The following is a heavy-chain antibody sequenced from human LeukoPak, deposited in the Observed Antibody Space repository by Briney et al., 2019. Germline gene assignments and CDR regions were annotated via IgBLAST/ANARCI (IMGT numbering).Heavy chain of an antibody. V-gene: IGHV3-49*03. CDR3: TRGFGGSPYFDY. J-gene: IGHJ4*02. CDR2: IRSKDYGGTI. D-gene: IGHD2-15*01. Sequence: GGSLRLSCTASGFTFGDYAMSWFRQAPGKGLEWVGFIRSKDYGGTIEYAASVKGRFTISRDDSKSIAYLQMNSLKTEDTAVYYCTRGFGGSPYFDYWGQGTLVTVSS. CDR1: GFTFGDYA.